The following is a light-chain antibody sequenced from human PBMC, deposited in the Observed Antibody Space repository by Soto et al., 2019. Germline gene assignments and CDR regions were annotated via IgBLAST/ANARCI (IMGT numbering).Light chain of an antibody. CDR2: GAS. V-gene: IGKV3-20*01. Sequence: EIVLTQSPGTLSLSPGERATLSCRASQSVSSSYLAWYQQKPGQAPRLLIYGASSRATGIPERFSGSGSGTAFTLTISRLEPEDFAVYYCQQYGSSPLYTFGQGTKLEIK. CDR1: QSVSSSY. J-gene: IGKJ2*01. CDR3: QQYGSSPLYT.